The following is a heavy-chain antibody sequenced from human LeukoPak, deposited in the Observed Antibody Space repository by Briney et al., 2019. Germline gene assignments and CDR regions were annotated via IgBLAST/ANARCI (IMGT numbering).Heavy chain of an antibody. Sequence: TGGSLRLSCAASGFTFSSYSMNWVRQAPGKGLEWVSYISSSSSTIYYADSVKGRFTISRDNAKNSLYLQMNSLRAEDTAVYYCARDQGSSWYMAPGYYYGMDVWGQGTTVTVSS. D-gene: IGHD6-13*01. CDR2: ISSSSSTI. CDR3: ARDQGSSWYMAPGYYYGMDV. J-gene: IGHJ6*02. V-gene: IGHV3-48*04. CDR1: GFTFSSYS.